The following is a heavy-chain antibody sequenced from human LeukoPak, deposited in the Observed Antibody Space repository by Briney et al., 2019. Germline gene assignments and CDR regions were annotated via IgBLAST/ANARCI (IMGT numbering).Heavy chain of an antibody. J-gene: IGHJ4*02. CDR3: VRDQGPNGYFGY. D-gene: IGHD2-8*01. CDR1: GYTFTGYY. V-gene: IGHV1-2*02. Sequence: GASVKVSCKASGYTFTGYYMHWVRQAPGQGLEWMGWINPNSGGTNYAQKFQGRVTMTRDTSISTAYMELSRLRSDDTAVYYCVRDQGPNGYFGYWGQGTLVTVSS. CDR2: INPNSGGT.